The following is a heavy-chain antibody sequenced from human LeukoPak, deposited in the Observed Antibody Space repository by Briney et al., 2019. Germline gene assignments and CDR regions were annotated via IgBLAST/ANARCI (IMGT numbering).Heavy chain of an antibody. V-gene: IGHV1-69*06. Sequence: SVRVSCKASGGTFSSYAVSWVRLTPGQGLEWLGGIIPVFGTTTYAQKFQAKVTMTADKSTNTAYLEISSLTSDDTAVYYCARCSPGDSSNFYAVLQYWGQGTQVTVST. J-gene: IGHJ4*02. D-gene: IGHD3-22*01. CDR1: GGTFSSYA. CDR2: IIPVFGTT. CDR3: ARCSPGDSSNFYAVLQY.